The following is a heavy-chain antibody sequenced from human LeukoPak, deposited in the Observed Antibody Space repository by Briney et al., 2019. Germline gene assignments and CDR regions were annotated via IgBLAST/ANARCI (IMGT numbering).Heavy chain of an antibody. CDR3: AKDDTVTLFDY. J-gene: IGHJ4*02. CDR2: ISGSGGST. D-gene: IGHD4-17*01. CDR1: GFTFSSYA. Sequence: GSLRPSCAASGFTFSSYAMSWVRQAPGKGPEWVSAISGSGGSTYYEDSVKGRFTISRDNSKNTLYLQMNSLRAEDTAVYYCAKDDTVTLFDYWGQGTLVTVSS. V-gene: IGHV3-23*01.